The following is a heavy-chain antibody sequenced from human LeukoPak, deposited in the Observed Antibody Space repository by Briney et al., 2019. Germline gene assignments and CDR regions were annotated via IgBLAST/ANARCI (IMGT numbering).Heavy chain of an antibody. CDR1: GFNFENYG. Sequence: PGGSLRLSCAASGFNFENYGMSWVRQAPEKGLEWVSSISSSGANIYYAVSVKGRFTISRDNSKNTVYLQVNSLRAEDTAVYYCAKSVDSIVTLSDYWGQGILVAVSS. D-gene: IGHD2-21*01. CDR3: AKSVDSIVTLSDY. V-gene: IGHV3-23*01. J-gene: IGHJ4*02. CDR2: ISSSGANI.